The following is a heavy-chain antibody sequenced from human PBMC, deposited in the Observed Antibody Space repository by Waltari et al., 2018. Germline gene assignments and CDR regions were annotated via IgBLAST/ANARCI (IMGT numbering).Heavy chain of an antibody. Sequence: QVQLQESGPGLVRPSETLSLTCTASGGPVSGYYWSWIRYPAGQGLEWIGRIYTRVYTSGSTNYNPSLTSRVTISLDTSKGQLSLRLSSVTVADTAVYFCAREREGAAFFDFWGQGILVTVSS. D-gene: IGHD2-15*01. J-gene: IGHJ4*02. CDR3: AREREGAAFFDF. V-gene: IGHV4-4*07. CDR1: GGPVSGYY. CDR2: IYTRVYTSGST.